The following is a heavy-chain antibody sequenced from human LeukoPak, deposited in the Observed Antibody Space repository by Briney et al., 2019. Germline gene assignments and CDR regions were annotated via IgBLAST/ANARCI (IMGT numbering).Heavy chain of an antibody. J-gene: IGHJ6*02. V-gene: IGHV4-34*01. CDR2: INHSGST. Sequence: SETLSLTCAVYGGSFSGYYWSWIRQPPGKGLEWTGEINHSGSTNYNPSLKSRVTISVDTSKNQFSLKLSSVTAADTAVYYCARGYIVVVPAATQTYYYGMDVWGQGTTVTVSS. D-gene: IGHD2-2*01. CDR1: GGSFSGYY. CDR3: ARGYIVVVPAATQTYYYGMDV.